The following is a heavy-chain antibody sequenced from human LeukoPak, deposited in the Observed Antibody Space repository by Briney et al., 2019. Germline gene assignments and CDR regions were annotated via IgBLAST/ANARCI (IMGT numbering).Heavy chain of an antibody. Sequence: GGSLRLSCAASGFTFSDYHMSWIRQAPGKGLECVSYISSSSSYTNYADSVKGRFTISRDNAKNSLYLQTNSLRDEDTAVYYCARTYETSGYYTPLLGYWGQGTLVTVSS. CDR1: GFTFSDYH. CDR2: ISSSSSYT. J-gene: IGHJ4*02. D-gene: IGHD3-22*01. V-gene: IGHV3-11*06. CDR3: ARTYETSGYYTPLLGY.